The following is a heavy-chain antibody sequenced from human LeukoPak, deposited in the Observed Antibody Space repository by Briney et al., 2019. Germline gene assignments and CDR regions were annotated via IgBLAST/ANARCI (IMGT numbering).Heavy chain of an antibody. V-gene: IGHV3-11*06. CDR2: ISSSSSYT. D-gene: IGHD4-17*01. J-gene: IGHJ3*02. Sequence: GGSLRLSCAASGFTFSDCYMSWIRQAPGKGLEWVSYISSSSSYTNYADSVKGRFTISRDNAKNSLYLQMNSLRAEDTAVYYCAREIYGDAFDIWGQGTMVTVSS. CDR1: GFTFSDCY. CDR3: AREIYGDAFDI.